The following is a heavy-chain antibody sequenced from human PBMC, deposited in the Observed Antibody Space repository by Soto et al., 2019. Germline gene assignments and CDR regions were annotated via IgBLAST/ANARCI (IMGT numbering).Heavy chain of an antibody. V-gene: IGHV4-59*01. Sequence: PSETLSLTCTVSGGSISSYYWSWIRQPPGKGLEWIGYIYYSGSTNYNPSLKSRVTISVDTSKNQFSLKLSSVTAADTAVYYCARSMVRGVIGLAFGAFDIWGQGTMVTVSS. CDR2: IYYSGST. CDR3: ARSMVRGVIGLAFGAFDI. D-gene: IGHD3-10*01. CDR1: GGSISSYY. J-gene: IGHJ3*02.